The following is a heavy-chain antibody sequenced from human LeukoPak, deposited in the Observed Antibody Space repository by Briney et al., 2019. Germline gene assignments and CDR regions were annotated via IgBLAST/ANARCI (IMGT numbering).Heavy chain of an antibody. CDR1: GGTLSGYL. Sequence: SETVSLTCTVSGGTLSGYLWSWMRQPAGKGLEWVGRTFDSGSSRSNPLREGRVTMSVDAPKNQFSLRLSSVTAADTGVYYYARGSPYYDILTGYYSSAFDIWGQGTMVTVSS. J-gene: IGHJ3*02. CDR2: TFDSGSS. D-gene: IGHD3-9*01. V-gene: IGHV4-4*07. CDR3: ARGSPYYDILTGYYSSAFDI.